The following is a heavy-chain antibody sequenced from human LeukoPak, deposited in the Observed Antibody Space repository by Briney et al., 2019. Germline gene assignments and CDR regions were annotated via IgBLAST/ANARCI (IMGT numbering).Heavy chain of an antibody. CDR2: FHPEDGET. J-gene: IGHJ4*02. Sequence: GPSVKLSCKVSGYTLTELSMHWVRHAPRKGREWMGGFHPEDGETIYAQKFQGRVTMTEDTSTDTAYMELSSLRSEDTAVYYCATDALSPGYYDSSGYDYWGQGTLVTVSS. V-gene: IGHV1-24*01. CDR3: ATDALSPGYYDSSGYDY. D-gene: IGHD3-22*01. CDR1: GYTLTELS.